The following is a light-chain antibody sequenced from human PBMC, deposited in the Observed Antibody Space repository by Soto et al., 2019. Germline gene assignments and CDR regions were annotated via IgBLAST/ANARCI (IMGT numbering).Light chain of an antibody. CDR2: DAS. V-gene: IGKV3-11*01. J-gene: IGKJ2*01. CDR1: QSVSSY. Sequence: EIVLTQSPATLSLSPGERATLSCRASQSVSSYLAWYQQKPGQAPRLLIYDASNRATGIPARFSGSGYGTDFTLTISSLEPEDFAVYYCKQRSNWPPVYTFGQGTKLEIK. CDR3: KQRSNWPPVYT.